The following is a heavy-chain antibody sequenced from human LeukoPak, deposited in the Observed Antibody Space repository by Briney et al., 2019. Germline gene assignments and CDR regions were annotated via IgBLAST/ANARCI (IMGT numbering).Heavy chain of an antibody. CDR2: ISSSSSYI. J-gene: IGHJ4*02. CDR1: GFTFSSYS. V-gene: IGHV3-21*01. Sequence: PGGALRLSCAASGFTFSSYSMNWVRQAPGKGLEWVSSISSSSSYIYYADSVKGRFTISRDNAKNSLYLQMNSLRAEDTAVYYCAKLCSGGSCDFDYWGQGTLVTVSS. CDR3: AKLCSGGSCDFDY. D-gene: IGHD2-15*01.